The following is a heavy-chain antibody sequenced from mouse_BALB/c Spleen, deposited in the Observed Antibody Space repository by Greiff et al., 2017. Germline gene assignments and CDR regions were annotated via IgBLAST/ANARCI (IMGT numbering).Heavy chain of an antibody. J-gene: IGHJ4*01. CDR1: GDSITSGY. Sequence: EVKVEKSGPSLVKPSQTLSLTCSVTGDSITSGYWNWIRKFPGNKLEYMGYISYSGSTYYNPSLKSRISITRDTSKNQYYLQLNSVTTEDTATYYCARYRYAMDYWGQGTSVTVSS. V-gene: IGHV3-8*02. CDR2: ISYSGST. CDR3: ARYRYAMDY.